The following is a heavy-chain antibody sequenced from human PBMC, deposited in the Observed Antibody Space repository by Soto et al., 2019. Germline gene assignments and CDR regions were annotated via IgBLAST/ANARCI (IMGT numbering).Heavy chain of an antibody. D-gene: IGHD3-22*01. CDR2: IRNDGTET. CDR1: GFTFSTYG. J-gene: IGHJ4*02. V-gene: IGHV3-33*01. CDR3: VRYDNSYFDF. Sequence: GGSLRLSCAASGFTFSTYGRHWVRQAPGKGLEWVAGIRNDGTETYSADSVKGRFTISRDNAKNMMSLQMDSLRAEDTAVYYCVRYDNSYFDFCGQGTLVTVSS.